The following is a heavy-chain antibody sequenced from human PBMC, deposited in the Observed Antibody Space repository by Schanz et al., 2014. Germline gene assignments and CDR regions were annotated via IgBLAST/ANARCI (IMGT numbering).Heavy chain of an antibody. Sequence: QVPLVQSGAEVKKPGASVKVSCKASRSTFNSYTINWVRQAPGQGLEWMGRIIPILGIANYAQKFQGRVTITADKSTSTAYMELSSLKSEDTAVYYCARDFSAYVGNYFDYWGQGTLVTVSS. D-gene: IGHD1-26*01. CDR3: ARDFSAYVGNYFDY. CDR1: RSTFNSYT. J-gene: IGHJ4*02. V-gene: IGHV1-69*04. CDR2: IIPILGIA.